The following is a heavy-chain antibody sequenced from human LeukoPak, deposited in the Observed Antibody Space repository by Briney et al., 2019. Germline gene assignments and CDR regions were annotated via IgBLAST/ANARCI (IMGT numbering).Heavy chain of an antibody. CDR3: ANIFGGNSHRSDY. D-gene: IGHD4-23*01. J-gene: IGHJ4*02. Sequence: GGSLRLSCAASGFTFSSAWMSWVRQAPGQGLEWLGRVKTKTDGGTTDYAAPVKGRFTISRDDSKDTLYLQMNSLKSDDTAVYYCANIFGGNSHRSDYWGQGTLVTVSS. CDR1: GFTFSSAW. CDR2: VKTKTDGGTT. V-gene: IGHV3-15*01.